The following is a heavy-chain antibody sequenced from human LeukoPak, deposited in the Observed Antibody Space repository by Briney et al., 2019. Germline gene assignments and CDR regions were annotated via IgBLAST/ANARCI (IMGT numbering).Heavy chain of an antibody. V-gene: IGHV4-59*08. D-gene: IGHD1-7*01. CDR2: IYYSGST. Sequence: PSETLSLTCTVSGGSISSYYWSWIRQPPGKGLEWIGYIYYSGSTNYNPSLKSRVTISVDTSKNQFSLKLSSVTAADTAVYYCARHVVEVWNYAPYGMDVWGQGTTVTVSS. CDR3: ARHVVEVWNYAPYGMDV. J-gene: IGHJ6*02. CDR1: GGSISSYY.